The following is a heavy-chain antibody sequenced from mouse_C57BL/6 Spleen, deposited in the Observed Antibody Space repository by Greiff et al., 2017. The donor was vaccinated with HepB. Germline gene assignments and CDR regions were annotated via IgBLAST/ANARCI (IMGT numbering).Heavy chain of an antibody. J-gene: IGHJ2*01. CDR3: ARGGDYYGYYFDD. V-gene: IGHV1-52*01. CDR1: GYTFTSYW. Sequence: VQLQQSGAELVRPGSSVKLSCKASGYTFTSYWMHWVKQRPIQGLEWIGNIDPSDSETHYNQKFKDKATLTVDKSSSTAYMQRSSLTSSDSAVYYCARGGDYYGYYFDDWGQGTTLTVAS. D-gene: IGHD1-1*01. CDR2: IDPSDSET.